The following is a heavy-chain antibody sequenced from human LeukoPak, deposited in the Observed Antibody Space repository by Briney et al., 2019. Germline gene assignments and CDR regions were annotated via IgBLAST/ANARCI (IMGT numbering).Heavy chain of an antibody. D-gene: IGHD4-17*01. CDR1: GGSISSGDYY. J-gene: IGHJ4*02. CDR2: IFYSGSM. Sequence: SEILSLTCTVSGGSISSGDYYWTWIRQPPGKGLEWMGYIFYSGSMYYNPSLKSRLTISVDTSKNQFSLKLRSVTAADTAVYYCARQTTVISFDYWGQGALVTVSS. CDR3: ARQTTVISFDY. V-gene: IGHV4-30-4*01.